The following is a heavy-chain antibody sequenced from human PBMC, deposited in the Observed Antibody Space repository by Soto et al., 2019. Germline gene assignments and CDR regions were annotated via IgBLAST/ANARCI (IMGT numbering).Heavy chain of an antibody. CDR3: ARDPLWGTAMVLWYFDL. D-gene: IGHD5-18*01. V-gene: IGHV3-30-3*01. CDR2: ISYDGSNK. CDR1: GFTFSSYA. Sequence: QVQLVESGGGVVQPGRSLRLSCAASGFTFSSYAMHWVRQAPGKGLEWVAVISYDGSNKYYADSVKGRFTISRDHSKKPLYLQMDSLRDEDPAVYYCARDPLWGTAMVLWYFDLWGRGTLVTVSS. J-gene: IGHJ2*01.